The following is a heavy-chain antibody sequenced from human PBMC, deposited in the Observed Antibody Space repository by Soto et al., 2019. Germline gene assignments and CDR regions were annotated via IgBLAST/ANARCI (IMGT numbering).Heavy chain of an antibody. D-gene: IGHD3-9*01. CDR2: INHSGST. J-gene: IGHJ6*03. CDR3: AREGILTGGERGELLNYYYYSYMDI. V-gene: IGHV4-34*01. Sequence: SETLSLTCAVYGGSFSGYYWSWIRQPPGKGLEWIGEINHSGSTNYNPSLKSRVTISVDTSKNQFSLKLSSVTAADTAVYYCAREGILTGGERGELLNYYYYSYMDIWGKGTTVTLSS. CDR1: GGSFSGYY.